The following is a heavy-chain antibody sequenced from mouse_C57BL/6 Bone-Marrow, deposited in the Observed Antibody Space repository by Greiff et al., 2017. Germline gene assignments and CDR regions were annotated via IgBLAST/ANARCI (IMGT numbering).Heavy chain of an antibody. CDR3: ARYYYYGSSYAMYY. D-gene: IGHD1-1*01. CDR2: IYPRSGNN. J-gene: IGHJ4*01. V-gene: IGHV1-81*01. CDR1: GYTFTSYG. Sequence: VQLVESGAELARPGASVKLSCKASGYTFTSYGISWVKQRTGQGLDWIGEIYPRSGNNYYNEKVKGKAHPTADKSFSAAYMELRSQTSEDSAVYFGARYYYYGSSYAMYYWGQGTSVTVFS.